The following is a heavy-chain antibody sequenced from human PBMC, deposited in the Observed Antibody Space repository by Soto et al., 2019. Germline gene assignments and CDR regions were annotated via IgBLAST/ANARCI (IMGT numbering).Heavy chain of an antibody. Sequence: QVQLVESGGGVVQPGGSLRLSCAASGFIFSDHAMHWFRQAPGKGLEWVTVISNDGSRKFYAESLKGRLTISRDNLKSRLSLKMDSLRNEDTVFSYWAVDVVVGGGVGKPGHWGQGTLVTVSS. D-gene: IGHD2-2*01. CDR3: AVDVVVGGGVGKPGH. CDR1: GFIFSDHA. V-gene: IGHV3-30-3*01. J-gene: IGHJ4*02. CDR2: ISNDGSRK.